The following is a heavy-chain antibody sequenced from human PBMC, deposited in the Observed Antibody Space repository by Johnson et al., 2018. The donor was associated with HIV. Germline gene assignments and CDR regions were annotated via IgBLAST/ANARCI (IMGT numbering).Heavy chain of an antibody. CDR3: AKEGGARDHDAFDI. D-gene: IGHD2-21*01. CDR1: GFTFDDYA. CDR2: ISGSGGST. V-gene: IGHV3-23*04. J-gene: IGHJ3*02. Sequence: VQLVESGGGAVRPGGSLRISCAASGFTFDDYAMSWVRQAPGQGLEWVSAISGSGGSTYYADSVKGRFTISRDNSKNTLYLQMNSLRAEDTAVYYCAKEGGARDHDAFDIWGQGTMVTVSS.